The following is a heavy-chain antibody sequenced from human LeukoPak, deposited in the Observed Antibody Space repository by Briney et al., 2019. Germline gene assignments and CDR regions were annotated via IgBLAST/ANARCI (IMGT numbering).Heavy chain of an antibody. Sequence: PGGSLRLSCAASGFTFSSYAMSWVRQAPGKGLEWVSAISGSGGSTYYADSVKGRFTISRDNSKNTLYLQMNSLRAEDTAVYYCAKGLSGGINRWGVDYWGQGTLVTVSS. V-gene: IGHV3-23*01. CDR2: ISGSGGST. J-gene: IGHJ4*02. CDR3: AKGLSGGINRWGVDY. D-gene: IGHD2-8*02. CDR1: GFTFSSYA.